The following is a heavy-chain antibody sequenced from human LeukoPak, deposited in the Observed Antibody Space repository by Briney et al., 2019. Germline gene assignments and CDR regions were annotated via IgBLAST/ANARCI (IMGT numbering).Heavy chain of an antibody. CDR1: GASISSGSNY. Sequence: SETLSLTCTVSGASISSGSNYWGWIRPPPGKGLEWLGSIHYSGRTYYNPSLKSRVTISVDTSKNQFSLTLSSVTAADTAMYYCARDSFPDYGDYVGTYYYYGMDVWGQGTTVTVSS. V-gene: IGHV4-39*02. CDR3: ARDSFPDYGDYVGTYYYYGMDV. D-gene: IGHD4-17*01. J-gene: IGHJ6*02. CDR2: IHYSGRT.